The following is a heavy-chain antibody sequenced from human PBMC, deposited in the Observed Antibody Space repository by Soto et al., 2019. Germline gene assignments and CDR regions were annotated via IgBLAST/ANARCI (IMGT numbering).Heavy chain of an antibody. CDR3: ARDPGTRITGTKD. Sequence: GGSLRLSCAASGFTFSSYSMNWVRQAPGKGLEWVSYISSSSSTIYYADSVKGRFTISRDNAKNSLYLQMNSLRDGDTAVYYCARDPGTRITGTKDWGQGTLVTVSS. V-gene: IGHV3-48*02. CDR2: ISSSSSTI. CDR1: GFTFSSYS. J-gene: IGHJ4*02. D-gene: IGHD1-7*01.